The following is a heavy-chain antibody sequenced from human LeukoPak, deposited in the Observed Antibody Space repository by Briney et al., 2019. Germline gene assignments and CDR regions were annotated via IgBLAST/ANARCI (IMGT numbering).Heavy chain of an antibody. V-gene: IGHV3-13*01. D-gene: IGHD3-22*01. CDR2: FGTAGDT. CDR3: ARDISSGYYEGPGEYYYYYMDV. CDR1: GFTFSSYD. Sequence: PGGSLRLSCAASGFTFSSYDMHWVRQATGKGLEWVSGFGTAGDTYYPGSVKGRFTISRENAKNSLYLQMNSLRAEDTAVYYCARDISSGYYEGPGEYYYYYMDVWGKGTTVTISS. J-gene: IGHJ6*03.